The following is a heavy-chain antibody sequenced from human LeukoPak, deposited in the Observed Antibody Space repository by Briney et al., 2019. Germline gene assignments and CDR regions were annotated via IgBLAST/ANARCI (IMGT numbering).Heavy chain of an antibody. CDR3: ARTRGYSYGYDY. J-gene: IGHJ4*02. V-gene: IGHV3-21*01. CDR1: GFTFSSYS. CDR2: ISSSSSYI. Sequence: GGSLRLSCAASGFTFSSYSINWVRQAPGKGLEWVSSISSSSSYIYYADSVKGRFTISRDNAKNSLYLQINSLRTEDTAVDYFARTRGYSYGYDYWGQGTLVTVSS. D-gene: IGHD5-18*01.